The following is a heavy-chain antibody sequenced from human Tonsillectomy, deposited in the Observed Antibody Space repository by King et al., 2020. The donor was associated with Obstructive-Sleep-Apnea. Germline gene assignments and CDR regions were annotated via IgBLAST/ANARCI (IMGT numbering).Heavy chain of an antibody. CDR2: IRSKTDGGTT. CDR1: GIIITNAW. Sequence: VQLVESGGGLVKPGGSLRLSCAASGIIITNAWMSWVRQAPGRGLDWVGRIRSKTDGGTTDYAPPVNGRFTISIYDSTNTLYLQMNSLTIEDTAVFYFTTIVRSGGLYYFDYWGQGTLVTVSS. V-gene: IGHV3-15*01. D-gene: IGHD2-15*01. CDR3: TTIVRSGGLYYFDY. J-gene: IGHJ4*02.